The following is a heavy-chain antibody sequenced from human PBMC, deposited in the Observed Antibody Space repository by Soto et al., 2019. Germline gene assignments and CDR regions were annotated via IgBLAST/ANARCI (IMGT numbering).Heavy chain of an antibody. CDR3: ARVAVGSYYFDY. V-gene: IGHV3-74*01. D-gene: IGHD6-13*01. Sequence: EVQLVESGGGLVQPGGSRRLSCAASGFTFSSYWMHWVRQAPGKGLVWVSRVNPDGSETSYADSVKGRFTISRDNAKNTLYLQMNSLRAEDTAVYYCARVAVGSYYFDYWGQGTLLTVSS. J-gene: IGHJ4*02. CDR1: GFTFSSYW. CDR2: VNPDGSET.